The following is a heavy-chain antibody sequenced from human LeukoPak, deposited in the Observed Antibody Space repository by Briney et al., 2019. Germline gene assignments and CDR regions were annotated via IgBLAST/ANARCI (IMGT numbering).Heavy chain of an antibody. V-gene: IGHV3-23*01. CDR1: GFTFSNYA. CDR2: LSGSGDST. CDR3: ARDPTSRGWYYFDY. D-gene: IGHD2-15*01. J-gene: IGHJ4*02. Sequence: PGGSLRLSCAASGFTFSNYAMTWVRQAPGKGLEWVSALSGSGDSTFYADSVKGRFTISRDNSKNTLYLQMNSLRAGDTAVYYCARDPTSRGWYYFDYWGQGTLVTVSS.